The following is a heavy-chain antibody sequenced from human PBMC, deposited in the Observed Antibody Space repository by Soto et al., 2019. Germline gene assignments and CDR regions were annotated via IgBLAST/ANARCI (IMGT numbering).Heavy chain of an antibody. Sequence: QVQLVQSGAEVKKPGASVKVSCKASGYTFTSYGISWVRQAPGQGLEWMGWISAYNGNTNYAQKLRGRVTMNTDTSTNTPYMVLRSLRSDDTAVYYCARDLIVGATPPYYFDYWGQGTLVTVSS. CDR1: GYTFTSYG. D-gene: IGHD1-26*01. CDR2: ISAYNGNT. CDR3: ARDLIVGATPPYYFDY. J-gene: IGHJ4*02. V-gene: IGHV1-18*01.